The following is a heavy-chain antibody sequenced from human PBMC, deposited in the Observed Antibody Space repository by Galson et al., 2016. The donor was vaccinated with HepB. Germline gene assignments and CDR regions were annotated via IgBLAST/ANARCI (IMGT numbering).Heavy chain of an antibody. V-gene: IGHV1-18*01. J-gene: IGHJ4*02. CDR3: VRDLAAITAAGIFFDY. D-gene: IGHD6-13*01. CDR2: ISAYNGNI. Sequence: SVKVSCKASGYTFTSFGISWVRQAPGQGLEWMGWISAYNGNIQYAQKFQGGVTVTTDISTSTAYMELRSLRSDDTAVYYCVRDLAAITAAGIFFDYWGQGTLVTVSS. CDR1: GYTFTSFG.